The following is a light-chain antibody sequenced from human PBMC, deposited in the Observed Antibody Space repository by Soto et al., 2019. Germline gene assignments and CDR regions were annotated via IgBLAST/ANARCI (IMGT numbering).Light chain of an antibody. J-gene: IGKJ1*01. CDR1: QSVLYSSNIKNY. CDR3: QQYYSTPWT. CDR2: WAS. V-gene: IGKV4-1*01. Sequence: DIVMTQSPASLAVSLGERATINCKSSQSVLYSSNIKNYLAWYQQKPGQPPKLLIYWASTRESGVPDRFSGSGSETDFTLTISSLQAEDVAVYYCQQYYSTPWTFGQGTKVEIK.